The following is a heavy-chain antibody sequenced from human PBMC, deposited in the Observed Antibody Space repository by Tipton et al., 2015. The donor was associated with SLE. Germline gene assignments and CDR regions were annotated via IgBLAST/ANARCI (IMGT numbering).Heavy chain of an antibody. J-gene: IGHJ4*02. CDR1: GGSISSGGYY. D-gene: IGHD4-17*01. CDR2: IYYSGST. CDR3: ARAGSPRALSHDGDFDY. Sequence: TLSLTCTVSGGSISSGGYYWSWIRQHPGKGLEWIGYIYYSGSTYYNPSLKSRVTISVDTSKNQFSLKLSSVTAADTAVYYCARAGSPRALSHDGDFDYWGQGTLVTVSS. V-gene: IGHV4-31*03.